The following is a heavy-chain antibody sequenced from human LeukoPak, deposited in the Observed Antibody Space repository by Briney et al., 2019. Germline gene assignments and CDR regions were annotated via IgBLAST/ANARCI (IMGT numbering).Heavy chain of an antibody. D-gene: IGHD6-19*01. CDR2: IYYTGST. Sequence: PSETLSLACSVSGGSISIYYWICIRQPPGKGLEWIGYIYYTGSTNYNPSLESRVTISVDTSKNQFSLKLTSVTAADTAVYYCARGGWSLDYWGEGNLVTVSS. CDR1: GGSISIYY. V-gene: IGHV4-59*01. CDR3: ARGGWSLDY. J-gene: IGHJ4*02.